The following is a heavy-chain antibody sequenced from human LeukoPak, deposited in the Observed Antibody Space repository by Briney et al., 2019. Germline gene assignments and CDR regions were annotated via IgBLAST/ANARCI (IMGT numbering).Heavy chain of an antibody. CDR2: ISGSGGST. V-gene: IGHV3-23*01. D-gene: IGHD5-18*01. J-gene: IGHJ4*02. Sequence: GGSLRLSCAASGFTFSSYGMSWVCQAPGKGLEWVSAISGSGGSTYYADSVKGRFTISRDNSKNTLYLQMNSLRAEDTAVYYCAKSLHSYGHDYFDYWGQGTLVTVSS. CDR3: AKSLHSYGHDYFDY. CDR1: GFTFSSYG.